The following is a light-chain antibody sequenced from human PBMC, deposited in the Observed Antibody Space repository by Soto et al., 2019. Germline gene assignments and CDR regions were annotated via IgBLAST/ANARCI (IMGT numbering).Light chain of an antibody. CDR1: SSDVGNYNL. J-gene: IGLJ3*02. V-gene: IGLV2-23*01. CDR2: EDN. Sequence: QSALTQPASVSGSPGQSITISCTGTSSDVGNYNLVSWYQQHPVKAPKLIIYEDNKRPSRVSNRFSGSKSGNMASLTISGLQDEDEADYYCCTYAGSSTWVFGGGTKLTVL. CDR3: CTYAGSSTWV.